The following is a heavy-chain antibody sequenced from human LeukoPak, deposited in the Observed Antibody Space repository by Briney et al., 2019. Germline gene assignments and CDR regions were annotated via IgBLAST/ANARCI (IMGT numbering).Heavy chain of an antibody. J-gene: IGHJ6*03. CDR1: GGSISSGGYY. CDR3: AREPTGYYYYYMDV. Sequence: SETLSLTCTVSGGSISSGGYYWSWIRQHPGKGLEWIGYIYYSGSTYYNPSLKSRVTISVDTSKNQFSLKLSSVTAADTAVYYCAREPTGYYYYYMDVWGKGTTVTVSS. CDR2: IYYSGST. V-gene: IGHV4-31*03.